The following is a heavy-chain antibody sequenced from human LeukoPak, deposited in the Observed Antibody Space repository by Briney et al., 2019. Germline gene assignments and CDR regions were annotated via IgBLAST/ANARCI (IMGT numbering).Heavy chain of an antibody. V-gene: IGHV3-21*01. CDR3: ARVSPYCGGDCYSFDY. CDR2: ISSSSSYI. D-gene: IGHD2-21*02. J-gene: IGHJ4*02. Sequence: GGSLRLSCVASGFTFSSYSMNWVRQAPGKGLEWVSSISSSSSYIYYADSVKGRFTISRDNAKNSLYLQMNSLRAEDTAVYYCARVSPYCGGDCYSFDYWGQGTLVTVSS. CDR1: GFTFSSYS.